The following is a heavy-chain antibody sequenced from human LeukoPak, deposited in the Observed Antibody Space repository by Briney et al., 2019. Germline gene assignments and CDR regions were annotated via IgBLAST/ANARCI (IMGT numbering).Heavy chain of an antibody. CDR1: GYSISSGYY. J-gene: IGHJ4*02. CDR2: FDQSGST. D-gene: IGHD5-18*01. CDR3: ARGQKYRSGYTVTELGSGYFDY. Sequence: SETLSLTCTVSGYSISSGYYWGCIRQPPGKGLEWIGSFDQSGSTYYNPSLKSRVTISVDTSKNQFSLRLSSVTAADTAVYYCARGQKYRSGYTVTELGSGYFDYWGQGTLVTVSS. V-gene: IGHV4-38-2*02.